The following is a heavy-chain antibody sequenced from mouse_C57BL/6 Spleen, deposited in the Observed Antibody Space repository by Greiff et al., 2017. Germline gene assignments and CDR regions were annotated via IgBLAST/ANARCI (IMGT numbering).Heavy chain of an antibody. CDR1: GYTFTGYW. Sequence: VQLQQPGAELMKPGASVKLSCKATGYTFTGYWIEWVKQRPGHGLEWIGEILPGSGNTNYNEKFKGKATFTADTSSNTAYMQLISLTTEDSDIYYCARMSYDAFYYVDYWGQGTTLTVSS. V-gene: IGHV1-9*01. CDR2: ILPGSGNT. D-gene: IGHD2-12*01. CDR3: ARMSYDAFYYVDY. J-gene: IGHJ2*01.